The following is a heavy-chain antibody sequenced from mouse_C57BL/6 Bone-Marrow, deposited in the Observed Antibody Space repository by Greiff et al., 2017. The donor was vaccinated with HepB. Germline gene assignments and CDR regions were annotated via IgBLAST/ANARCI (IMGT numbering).Heavy chain of an antibody. J-gene: IGHJ3*01. CDR2: IWSGGST. CDR1: GFSLTSYG. D-gene: IGHD4-1*01. Sequence: VKLVESGPGLVQPSQSLSITCTVSGFSLTSYGVHWVRQSPGKGLEWLGVIWSGGSTDYNAAFISRLSISKDNSKSQVFFKMNSLQADDTAIYYCAGTGTSGFAYWGQGTLVTVSA. V-gene: IGHV2-2*01. CDR3: AGTGTSGFAY.